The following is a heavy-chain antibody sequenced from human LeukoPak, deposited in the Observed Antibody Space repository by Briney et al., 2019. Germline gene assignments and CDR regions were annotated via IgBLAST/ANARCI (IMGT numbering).Heavy chain of an antibody. CDR2: THPGGSET. CDR3: ARASRDGYNQNFDH. J-gene: IGHJ4*02. CDR1: GYDFSTYW. V-gene: IGHV5-51*01. Sequence: GESLKISSKGLGYDFSTYWNAWVRQRPGKGLEWMGITHPGGSETRYDPSFQGQVTISADRSTSTAYLQWSSLRASDTAMYYCARASRDGYNQNFDHWGQGTLVTVSS. D-gene: IGHD5-24*01.